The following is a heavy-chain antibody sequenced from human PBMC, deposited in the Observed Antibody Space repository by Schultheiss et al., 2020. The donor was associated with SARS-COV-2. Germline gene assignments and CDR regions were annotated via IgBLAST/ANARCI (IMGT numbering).Heavy chain of an antibody. CDR3: ARPHGYHSDGSDSFVHAPFDY. Sequence: SETLSLTCTVSGGSISSSSYYWSWIRQPPGKGLEWIGEIYHSGSTNHNPSLMSRVTFSVDTSKNQFSLNLSSVTAADTAVYYCARPHGYHSDGSDSFVHAPFDYWGQGTLVTVSS. CDR1: GGSISSSSYY. D-gene: IGHD3-22*01. CDR2: IYHSGST. J-gene: IGHJ4*02. V-gene: IGHV4-39*01.